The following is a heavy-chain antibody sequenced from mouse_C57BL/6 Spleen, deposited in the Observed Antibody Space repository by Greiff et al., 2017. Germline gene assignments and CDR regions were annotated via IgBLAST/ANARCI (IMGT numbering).Heavy chain of an antibody. Sequence: VQLQQSGPELVKPGASVKMSCKASGYTFTDYNMHWVKQSHGKSLEWIGYINPNYGGTSYNQKFKGKATLTVNNSSSTAYMELRSLTSEDSAVYYCVITTVVMDYWGQGTSVTVSS. V-gene: IGHV1-22*01. J-gene: IGHJ4*01. D-gene: IGHD1-1*01. CDR2: INPNYGGT. CDR1: GYTFTDYN. CDR3: VITTVVMDY.